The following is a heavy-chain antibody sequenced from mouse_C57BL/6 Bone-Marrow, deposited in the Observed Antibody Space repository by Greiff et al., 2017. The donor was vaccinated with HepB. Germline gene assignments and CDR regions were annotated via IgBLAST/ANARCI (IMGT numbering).Heavy chain of an antibody. CDR2: IDPSDSYT. Sequence: QVQLKQPGAELVMPGASVKLSCKASGYTFTSYWMHWVKQRPGQGLEWIGEIDPSDSYTNYNQKFKGKSTLTVDKSSSTAYMQLSSLTSDDSAVYYCARDYGSSSFAYWGQGTLVTVSA. CDR3: ARDYGSSSFAY. J-gene: IGHJ3*01. V-gene: IGHV1-69*01. CDR1: GYTFTSYW. D-gene: IGHD1-1*01.